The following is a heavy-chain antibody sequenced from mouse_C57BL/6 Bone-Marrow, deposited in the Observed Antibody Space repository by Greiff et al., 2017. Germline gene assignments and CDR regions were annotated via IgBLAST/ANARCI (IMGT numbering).Heavy chain of an antibody. V-gene: IGHV1-80*01. CDR1: GYAFSSYW. D-gene: IGHD1-1*01. CDR2: IYPGDGDT. Sequence: QVQLQQSGAELVKPGASVKISCKASGYAFSSYWMNWVKQRPGKGLEWIGKIYPGDGDTNYNGKFKGKATLTADKSSSTSYMQLRSLTSVDSAVYFLAFITTVVGRWYFDVWGTGTTVTVAS. CDR3: AFITTVVGRWYFDV. J-gene: IGHJ1*03.